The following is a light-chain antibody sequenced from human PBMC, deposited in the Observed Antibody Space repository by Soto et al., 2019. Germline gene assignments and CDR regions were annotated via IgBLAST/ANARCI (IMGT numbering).Light chain of an antibody. J-gene: IGKJ2*01. CDR2: GAS. CDR3: QQYNDWPPYT. Sequence: EIVMTQSPATLSVSPGERATLSCRASQSVNSNLAWYQQKPGQAPRLLVYGASTRATDTPVRFSGSGSGTEFTLTISSLQSEDFAVYYCQQYNDWPPYTFGQGTKLEI. V-gene: IGKV3-15*01. CDR1: QSVNSN.